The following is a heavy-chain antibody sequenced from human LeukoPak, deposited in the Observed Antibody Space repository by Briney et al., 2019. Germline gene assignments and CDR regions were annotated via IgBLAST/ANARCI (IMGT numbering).Heavy chain of an antibody. V-gene: IGHV1-69*13. J-gene: IGHJ4*02. D-gene: IGHD2-15*01. CDR3: SALGYCSGGSCYSHYGGGDS. CDR2: IIPIFGTA. CDR1: GGTFGSHA. Sequence: SVKVACTASGGTFGSHAINWARQAPGEGLEWMGGIIPIFGTANYTHKFQGRVSMTADESTATAYMELSSLRAEDTAIYCASALGYCSGGSCYSHYGGGDSWGQGTLVTVSS.